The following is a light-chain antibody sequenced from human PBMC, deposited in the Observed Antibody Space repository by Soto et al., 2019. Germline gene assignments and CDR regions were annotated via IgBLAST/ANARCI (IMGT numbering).Light chain of an antibody. J-gene: IGKJ3*01. Sequence: EMVLTQSPATLSLSQGEGATLSCRASQNVSTYLAWYQQKPGQAPRLLIYDASNRATGTPSRFSGSGSGTHFCLTISSLEPEDFAVYYCQQRTNWLTFGPGTKVDIK. CDR2: DAS. CDR3: QQRTNWLT. CDR1: QNVSTY. V-gene: IGKV3-11*01.